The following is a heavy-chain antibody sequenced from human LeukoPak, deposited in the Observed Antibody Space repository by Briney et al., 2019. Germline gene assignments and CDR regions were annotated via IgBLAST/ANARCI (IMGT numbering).Heavy chain of an antibody. J-gene: IGHJ4*02. CDR1: GYSFTNYW. CDR2: IYPGDSDT. CDR3: VRRPSASSGYYFDF. Sequence: GESLQISSQGPGYSFTNYWIGWVRPMSGKGLEWMGIIYPGDSDTRYSPSFQGQVTISADRSISTAYLQWGSLRASDTAMYYCVRRPSASSGYYFDFWGQGTLVTVSS. V-gene: IGHV5-51*01. D-gene: IGHD3-22*01.